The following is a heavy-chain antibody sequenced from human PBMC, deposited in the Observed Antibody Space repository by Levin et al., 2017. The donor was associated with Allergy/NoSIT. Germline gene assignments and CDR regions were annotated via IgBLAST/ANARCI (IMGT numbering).Heavy chain of an antibody. J-gene: IGHJ4*02. V-gene: IGHV3-33*01. CDR1: GFTFSSYG. CDR2: IWYDGSNK. CDR3: ARGRGAGGAWIQLWNNFDY. D-gene: IGHD5-18*01. Sequence: AGGSLRLSCAASGFTFSSYGMHWVRQAPGKGLEWVAVIWYDGSNKYYADSVKGRFTISRDNSKNTLYLQMNSLRAEDTAVYYCARGRGAGGAWIQLWNNFDYWGQGTLVTVSS.